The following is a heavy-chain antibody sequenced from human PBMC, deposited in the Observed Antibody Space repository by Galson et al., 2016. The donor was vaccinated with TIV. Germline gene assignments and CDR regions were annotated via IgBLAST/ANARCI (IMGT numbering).Heavy chain of an antibody. CDR2: IVPLFRTT. J-gene: IGHJ6*02. D-gene: IGHD5-18*01. V-gene: IGHV1-69*13. Sequence: SVKVSCKASGGSFSTHTFNWARQAPGQGLEWMGGIVPLFRTTNYAQKFQGRVTFTADESSSTAYMEVSRLTSDDTAVYYCAKERNTALDTYYYYYGMDVWGQGTTVTVSS. CDR1: GGSFSTHT. CDR3: AKERNTALDTYYYYYGMDV.